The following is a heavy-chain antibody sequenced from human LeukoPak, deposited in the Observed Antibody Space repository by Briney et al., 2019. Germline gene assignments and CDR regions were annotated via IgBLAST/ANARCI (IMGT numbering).Heavy chain of an antibody. V-gene: IGHV4-34*01. CDR2: INHSGST. Sequence: PSETLSLTCAVYGGSFSGYYWSWIRQPPGKGLEWIGEINHSGSTNYNPSLKSRVTISVDTSKNQFSLKLSSVTAADTAVYYCARSSKRMVDWGQGTLVTVSS. CDR3: ARSSKRMVD. CDR1: GGSFSGYY. J-gene: IGHJ4*02. D-gene: IGHD2-8*01.